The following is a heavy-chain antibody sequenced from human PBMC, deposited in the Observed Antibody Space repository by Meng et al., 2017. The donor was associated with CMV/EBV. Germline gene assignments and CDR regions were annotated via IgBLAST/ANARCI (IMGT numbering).Heavy chain of an antibody. CDR3: ARGPYYDFWSGDYDYSCGMDV. CDR2: MKQDGSGK. D-gene: IGHD3-3*01. V-gene: IGHV3-7*01. J-gene: IGHJ6*02. CDR1: GFTFSAYW. Sequence: GESLKISCAASGFTFSAYWMSWVRQAPGKGLEWVANMKQDGSGKYYVDSVKGRFTIPRDNAKKSLFLQMNSLRAEDTAVYFCARGPYYDFWSGDYDYSCGMDVWGQGTTVTVSS.